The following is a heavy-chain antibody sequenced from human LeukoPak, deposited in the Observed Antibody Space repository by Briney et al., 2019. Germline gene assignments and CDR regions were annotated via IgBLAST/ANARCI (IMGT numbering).Heavy chain of an antibody. J-gene: IGHJ4*02. V-gene: IGHV3-7*01. Sequence: GGSLRLSCAASGFTFSSYAMSWVRQAPGKGLEWVANIKQDGSEKYYVDSVKGRFTISRDNAKNSLYLQMNSLRAEDTAVYYCARKIKYYYDSSGYRGGDFDYWGQGTLVTVSS. CDR2: IKQDGSEK. D-gene: IGHD3-22*01. CDR1: GFTFSSYA. CDR3: ARKIKYYYDSSGYRGGDFDY.